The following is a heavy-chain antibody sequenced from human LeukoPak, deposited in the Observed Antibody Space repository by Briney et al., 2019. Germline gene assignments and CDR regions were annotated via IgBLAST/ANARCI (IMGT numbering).Heavy chain of an antibody. Sequence: SQTLSLTCTVSGGSISSGSYYWSWIRQPPEKGLEWIGEINHSGSTNYNPSLKSRVTISVDTSKNQFSLKLSSVTAADTAVYYCARRLAWGKRGYYYYYYYMDVWGKGTTVTISS. J-gene: IGHJ6*03. CDR2: INHSGST. CDR3: ARRLAWGKRGYYYYYYYMDV. CDR1: GGSISSGSYY. D-gene: IGHD3-16*01. V-gene: IGHV4-39*07.